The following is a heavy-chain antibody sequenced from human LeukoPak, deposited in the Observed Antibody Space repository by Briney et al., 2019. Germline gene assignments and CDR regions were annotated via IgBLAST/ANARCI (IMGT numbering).Heavy chain of an antibody. CDR1: GFTFSNCG. Sequence: PGGSLRLSCATSGFTFSNCGMSWVRQAPGKGLQWLSVIGGDSTTYYADSVKGRFTVSRDNSENTLYLQMNSLRAEDTAVYYCAKGPYGLGIYYGMDVWGQGTTVTV. J-gene: IGHJ6*02. D-gene: IGHD3-10*01. CDR2: IGGDSTT. V-gene: IGHV3-23*01. CDR3: AKGPYGLGIYYGMDV.